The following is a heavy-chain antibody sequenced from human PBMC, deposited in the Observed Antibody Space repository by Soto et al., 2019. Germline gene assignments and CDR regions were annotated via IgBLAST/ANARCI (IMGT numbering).Heavy chain of an antibody. J-gene: IGHJ4*02. CDR2: IYYSGST. D-gene: IGHD3-3*01. CDR1: GGSISSYY. V-gene: IGHV4-59*08. Sequence: QVQLQESGPGLVKPSETLSLTCTVSGGSISSYYWSWIRQPPGKGLEWIGYIYYSGSTNYNPSLKSRVTISVDTSKNQFSLKLSSVTAADTAVYYCARSLTIFGLMGYFDYWGQGTLVTVSS. CDR3: ARSLTIFGLMGYFDY.